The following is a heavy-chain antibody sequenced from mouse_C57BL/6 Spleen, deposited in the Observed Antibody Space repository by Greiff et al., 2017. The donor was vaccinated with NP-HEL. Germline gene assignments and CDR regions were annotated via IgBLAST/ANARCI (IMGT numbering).Heavy chain of an antibody. Sequence: VKLMESGAELVRPGASVTLSCKASGYTFTDYEMPWVKQTPVHGLEWIGAIDPETGGTAYNQKFKGKAILTADKSSSTAYMELRSLTSEDSAVYYCTRWEGLLLSWFAYWGQGTLVTVSA. CDR2: IDPETGGT. CDR1: GYTFTDYE. CDR3: TRWEGLLLSWFAY. D-gene: IGHD2-1*01. J-gene: IGHJ3*01. V-gene: IGHV1-15*01.